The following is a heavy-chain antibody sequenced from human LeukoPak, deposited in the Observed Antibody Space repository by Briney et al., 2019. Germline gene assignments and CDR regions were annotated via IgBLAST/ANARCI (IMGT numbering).Heavy chain of an antibody. CDR3: VGGTGWLPLT. V-gene: IGHV3-7*01. CDR1: GFSLCDYW. Sequence: QTGGSLRLSCAASGFSLCDYWMNWVRQTPGKGPEWLANIKQDGSEKNYVESVNGRFIISRDNAKNSGYLQMNSLRAEDTAVYYCVGGTGWLPLTWGQGTLVTVSS. D-gene: IGHD6-19*01. J-gene: IGHJ5*01. CDR2: IKQDGSEK.